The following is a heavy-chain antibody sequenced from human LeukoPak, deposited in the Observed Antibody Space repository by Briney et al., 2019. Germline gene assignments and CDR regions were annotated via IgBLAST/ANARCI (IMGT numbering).Heavy chain of an antibody. D-gene: IGHD3-10*01. J-gene: IGHJ6*03. CDR2: INHSGST. V-gene: IGHV4-34*01. CDR1: GGSFSDYY. Sequence: SETLSLTCAVYGGSFSDYYWSWVRQPPGKGLEWIGEINHSGSTNYNPSLKSRVTISIDTSKNQFSLKLSSVTAADTAVYYCARELWFGELFSDYYYMDVWGKGTTVTVSS. CDR3: ARELWFGELFSDYYYMDV.